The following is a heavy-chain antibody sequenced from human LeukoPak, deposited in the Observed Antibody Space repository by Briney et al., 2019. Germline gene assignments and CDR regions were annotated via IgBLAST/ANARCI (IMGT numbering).Heavy chain of an antibody. J-gene: IGHJ4*02. Sequence: GGSLRLSCAASGFTFSGSALHWVRQAPGKGLEWVAVISYDGSNKYYADSVKGRFTISRDNSKNTLYLQMNSLRAEDTAVYYCAGYGNFDYWGQGTLVTVSS. CDR3: AGYGNFDY. V-gene: IGHV3-30*04. D-gene: IGHD4-17*01. CDR1: GFTFSGSA. CDR2: ISYDGSNK.